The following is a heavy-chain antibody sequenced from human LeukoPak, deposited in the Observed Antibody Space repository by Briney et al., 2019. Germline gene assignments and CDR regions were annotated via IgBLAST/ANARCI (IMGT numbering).Heavy chain of an antibody. CDR3: ARGTLLYYVY. CDR2: IKQDGSEK. Sequence: PGGSLRLSCAASGSTFSSYWMSWVRQAPGKGLEWVANIKQDGSEKYYVDSVKGRFTISRDNAKNSLYLQMNSLRAEDTAVYYCARGTLLYYVYWGQGTLVTVSS. D-gene: IGHD2-15*01. CDR1: GSTFSSYW. J-gene: IGHJ4*02. V-gene: IGHV3-7*03.